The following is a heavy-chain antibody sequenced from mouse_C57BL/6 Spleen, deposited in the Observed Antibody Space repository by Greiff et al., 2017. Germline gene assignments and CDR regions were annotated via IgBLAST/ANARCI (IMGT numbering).Heavy chain of an antibody. CDR2: IHPNSGST. J-gene: IGHJ4*01. V-gene: IGHV1-64*01. CDR1: GYTFTSYW. Sequence: QVQLQQSGAELVKPGASVKLSCKASGYTFTSYWMHWVKQRPGQGLEWIGMIHPNSGSTNYKEKFKSKATLTVDKSSSTAYMQLSSLTSEDSAVYYCAREGSRAIDGWGQGTSVTVAS. CDR3: AREGSRAIDG.